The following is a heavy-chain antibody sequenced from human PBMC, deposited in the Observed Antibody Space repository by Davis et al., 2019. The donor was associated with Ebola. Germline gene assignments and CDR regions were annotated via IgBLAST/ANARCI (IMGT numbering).Heavy chain of an antibody. CDR2: IKQDGSEK. CDR1: GFTFSSYS. D-gene: IGHD5-18*01. J-gene: IGHJ4*02. Sequence: GGSLRLSCAASGFTFSSYSMNWVRQAPGKGLEWVANIKQDGSEKYYVDSVKGRFTISRDNAKNSLYLQMNSLRAEDTAVYYCVPGTWIRGQGTLVTVSS. V-gene: IGHV3-7*01. CDR3: VPGTWI.